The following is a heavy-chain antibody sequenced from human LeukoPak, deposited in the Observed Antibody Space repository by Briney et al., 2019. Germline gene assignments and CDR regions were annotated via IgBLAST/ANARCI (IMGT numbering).Heavy chain of an antibody. CDR3: TTDLTGEGAFDI. Sequence: GGSLRLSCTASGFTFSTYWMSWVRQAPGKGLEWVGRIKSKTDGGTTDYAAPVKGRFTISRDDSKNTLYLQMNSLKTEDTAVYYCTTDLTGEGAFDIWGQGTMVTVSS. CDR1: GFTFSTYW. D-gene: IGHD7-27*01. CDR2: IKSKTDGGTT. V-gene: IGHV3-15*01. J-gene: IGHJ3*02.